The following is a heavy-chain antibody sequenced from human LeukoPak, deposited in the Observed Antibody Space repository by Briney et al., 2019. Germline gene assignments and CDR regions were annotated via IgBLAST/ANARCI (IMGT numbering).Heavy chain of an antibody. V-gene: IGHV4-39*01. J-gene: IGHJ4*02. Sequence: SETLSLTCTVSGGSISSSSYYWGWFRPPPGKGLEWIGRIHYSGSPYHNPSLKNRVTISVDTSKNQFSLKLSSVTAADTAVYYCARGIVVVAATPQYYFDYWGQGTLVTVSS. CDR3: ARGIVVVAATPQYYFDY. CDR1: GGSISSSSYY. D-gene: IGHD2-15*01. CDR2: IHYSGSP.